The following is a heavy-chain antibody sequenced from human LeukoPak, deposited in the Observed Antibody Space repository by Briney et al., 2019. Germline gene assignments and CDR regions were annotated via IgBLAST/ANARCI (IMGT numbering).Heavy chain of an antibody. J-gene: IGHJ6*04. CDR2: FYYSGST. CDR1: GGSISSGGYY. V-gene: IGHV4-31*03. Sequence: SQTLSLTCTVSGGSISSGGYYWSWIRQHPGKGLEWIGYFYYSGSTYYNPSLKSRVTISVDTSKNQFSLKLSSVTAADTAVYYCARASGDYYYGMGVWGKGTTVTVSS. D-gene: IGHD4-17*01. CDR3: ARASGDYYYGMGV.